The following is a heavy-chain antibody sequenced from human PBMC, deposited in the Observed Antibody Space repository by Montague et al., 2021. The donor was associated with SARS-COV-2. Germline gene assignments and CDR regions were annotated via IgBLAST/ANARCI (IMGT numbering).Heavy chain of an antibody. CDR1: GFSLSTSGVG. Sequence: PALVKPTQTLTLTCTFSGFSLSTSGVGVAWIRQPPGKALECLAIIYWNDDKRYSPSLKNRLTVIKDTSKNQVVLSMTNMEPVDTATYYCAHKTSRWPTEFGFWGQGALVTVSS. J-gene: IGHJ4*02. V-gene: IGHV2-5*01. CDR2: IYWNDDK. CDR3: AHKTSRWPTEFGF. D-gene: IGHD6-19*01.